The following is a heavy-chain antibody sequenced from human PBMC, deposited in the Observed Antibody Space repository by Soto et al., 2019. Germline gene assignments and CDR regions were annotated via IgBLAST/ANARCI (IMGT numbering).Heavy chain of an antibody. V-gene: IGHV4-4*02. CDR3: ARLPTVTRGGLDY. D-gene: IGHD4-17*01. CDR2: IYHSGST. J-gene: IGHJ4*02. Sequence: SETLSLTCAVSGGSISSSNWWSWVRQPPGKGLEWIGEIYHSGSTNYNPSLKSRVTISVDKSKNQFSLKLSSVTAADTAVYYFARLPTVTRGGLDYWGQGTLVTVSS. CDR1: GGSISSSNW.